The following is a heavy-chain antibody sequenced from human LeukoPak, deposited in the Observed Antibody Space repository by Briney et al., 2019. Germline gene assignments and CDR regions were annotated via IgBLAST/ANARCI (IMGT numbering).Heavy chain of an antibody. CDR2: ISYDGSNK. J-gene: IGHJ5*02. CDR1: GFTFSSYA. Sequence: GGSLRLSCAASGFTFSSYAMHWVRQAPGKGLEWVAVISYDGSNKYYADSVKGRFTISRDNSKNTLYLQMNSLKTEDTAVYYCTRPRYCSGGSCYDWFDPWGQGTLVTVSS. V-gene: IGHV3-30*04. D-gene: IGHD2-15*01. CDR3: TRPRYCSGGSCYDWFDP.